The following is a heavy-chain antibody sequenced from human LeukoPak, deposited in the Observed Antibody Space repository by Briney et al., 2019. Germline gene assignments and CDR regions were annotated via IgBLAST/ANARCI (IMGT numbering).Heavy chain of an antibody. D-gene: IGHD1-26*01. CDR3: ARRGSGSFNWFDP. Sequence: ASVKVSCKASGGTFSSYAISWVRQAPGQGLEWMGIINPSGGSTSYAQKFQGRVTMTRDTSTSTVYMELSSLRSEDTAVYYCARRGSGSFNWFDPWGQGTLVTVSS. J-gene: IGHJ5*02. CDR2: INPSGGST. CDR1: GGTFSSYA. V-gene: IGHV1-46*01.